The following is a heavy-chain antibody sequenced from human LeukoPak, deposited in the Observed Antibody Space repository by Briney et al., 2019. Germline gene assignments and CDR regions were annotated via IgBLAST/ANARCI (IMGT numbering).Heavy chain of an antibody. CDR2: ISSSSAL. CDR3: ARDSAAHYFDY. CDR1: GFTFSTYG. Sequence: GGSLRLSCAASGFTFSTYGLNWVRQAPGKGLEWVSYISSSSALYYADSVKGRFIISRDNAKNSLYLQMNSLRAEDTAVYYCARDSAAHYFDYWGRGTLVTISS. D-gene: IGHD2-15*01. J-gene: IGHJ4*02. V-gene: IGHV3-48*04.